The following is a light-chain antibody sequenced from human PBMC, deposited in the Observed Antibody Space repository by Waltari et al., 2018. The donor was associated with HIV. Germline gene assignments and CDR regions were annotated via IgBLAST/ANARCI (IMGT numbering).Light chain of an antibody. Sequence: DIVLTQSPLSLPVAPGESASISCRASQSLLHNNGNNYLDWYVQKPGQSPQPLIYLASHRASGVPERFSGSGSGTNFTLKIIRVEAEDVGTYYCLQSLHTPRFSFGPGTKVD. CDR2: LAS. CDR1: QSLLHNNGNNY. CDR3: LQSLHTPRFS. V-gene: IGKV2-28*01. J-gene: IGKJ3*01.